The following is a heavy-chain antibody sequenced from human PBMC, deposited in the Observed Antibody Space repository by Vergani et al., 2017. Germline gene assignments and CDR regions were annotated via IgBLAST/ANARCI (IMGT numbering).Heavy chain of an antibody. CDR2: INPSGGHT. CDR3: ARGDYGILTGYRY. Sequence: VQVVQSGAEVKKSGASVKVSCKTSGYNFSNYYMHWVRPAPGQGLEWMGIINPSGGHTNYAQKFQGRVTMTRDTSTSTVYMELSSLRSEDTAIYYCARGDYGILTGYRYWGQGTLVNVSA. V-gene: IGHV1-46*03. CDR1: GYNFSNYY. J-gene: IGHJ4*02. D-gene: IGHD3-9*01.